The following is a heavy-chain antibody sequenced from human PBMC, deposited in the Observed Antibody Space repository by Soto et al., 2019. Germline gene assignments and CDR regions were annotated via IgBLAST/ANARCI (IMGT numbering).Heavy chain of an antibody. CDR3: ARFITIFGVVPKDWFDP. CDR2: IYYSGST. J-gene: IGHJ5*02. D-gene: IGHD3-3*01. CDR1: GGSISSYY. V-gene: IGHV4-59*01. Sequence: PSETLSLTCTVSGGSISSYYWSWIRQPPGKGLEWIGYIYYSGSTNYNPSLKSRVTISVDTSKNQFSLKLSSVTAADTAVYYCARFITIFGVVPKDWFDPWGQGTLVTVSS.